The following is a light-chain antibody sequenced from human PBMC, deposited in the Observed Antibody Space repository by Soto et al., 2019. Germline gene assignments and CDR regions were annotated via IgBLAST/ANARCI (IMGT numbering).Light chain of an antibody. V-gene: IGKV3-20*01. CDR1: QSVSSNY. Sequence: EIVLTQSPGTLPLSPGERATLSCRASQSVSSNYLAWYQQKPGQAPRLLIFGASIRATGIPDRFSGSGSGTDFTLTISRLEPEDFAVYYCQQYGSSAWTFGQGTKVDIK. CDR2: GAS. J-gene: IGKJ1*01. CDR3: QQYGSSAWT.